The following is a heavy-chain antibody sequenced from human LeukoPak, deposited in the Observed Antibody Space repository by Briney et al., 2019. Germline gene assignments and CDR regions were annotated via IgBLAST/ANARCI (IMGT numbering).Heavy chain of an antibody. CDR2: ISSSSSYI. D-gene: IGHD4-17*01. CDR1: GFTFSSYS. V-gene: IGHV3-21*01. J-gene: IGHJ6*03. Sequence: GGSLRLSCAASGFTFSSYSMNWVRQAPGKWLEWVSSISSSSSYIYYADSVKGRFTNSRDNAKNSLYLQMNSLRAEDTAVYYCASSTVTFYYYYMDVWGKGTTVTVSS. CDR3: ASSTVTFYYYYMDV.